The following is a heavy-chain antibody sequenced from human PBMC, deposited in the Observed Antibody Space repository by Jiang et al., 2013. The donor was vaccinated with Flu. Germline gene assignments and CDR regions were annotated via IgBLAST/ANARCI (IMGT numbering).Heavy chain of an antibody. CDR3: ARQGNTAYSYAMDV. J-gene: IGHJ6*02. D-gene: IGHD2-21*02. CDR2: IYPDDSDM. Sequence: SGAEVKKPGESLKISCKASGYRFTNYWIGWVRQMAGKGLEWMAIIYPDDSDMRYSPSFQGQVTISVDKSISTAYLQWSSLKASDTAIYYCARQGNTAYSYAMDVWGQGTTVTVSS. V-gene: IGHV5-51*01. CDR1: GYRFTNYW.